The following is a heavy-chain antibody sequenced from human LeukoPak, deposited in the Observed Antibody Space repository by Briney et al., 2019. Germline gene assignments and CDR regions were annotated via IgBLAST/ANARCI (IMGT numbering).Heavy chain of an antibody. CDR2: MNPNSGNT. D-gene: IGHD6-19*01. Sequence: ASVKVSCKASGYTFTSYDINWVRQATGQGLEWMGWMNPNSGNTGYAQKFQGRVTMTRNTSISTAYMELSSLRSEDTAVYYCARIGWYSSGLNYYYYYMDVWGKGTTVTISS. V-gene: IGHV1-8*01. CDR1: GYTFTSYD. J-gene: IGHJ6*03. CDR3: ARIGWYSSGLNYYYYYMDV.